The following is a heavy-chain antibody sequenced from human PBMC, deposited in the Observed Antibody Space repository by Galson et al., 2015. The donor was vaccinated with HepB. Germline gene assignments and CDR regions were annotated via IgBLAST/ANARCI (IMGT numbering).Heavy chain of an antibody. Sequence: SETLSLTCAVYGGSFSGYSWTWIRQSPGKGLAWIGEINHGGTTNYNPSLKSRVSISVDTSKNQFSLKLYSVTAADTAVYYCARGRGASSGWGNYYYYGLDVWGQGTTVTVSS. CDR2: INHGGTT. CDR3: ARGRGASSGWGNYYYYGLDV. D-gene: IGHD6-19*01. J-gene: IGHJ6*02. CDR1: GGSFSGYS. V-gene: IGHV4-34*01.